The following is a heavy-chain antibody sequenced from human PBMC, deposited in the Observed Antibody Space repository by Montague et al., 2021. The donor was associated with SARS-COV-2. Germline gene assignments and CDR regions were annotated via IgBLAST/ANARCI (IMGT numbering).Heavy chain of an antibody. J-gene: IGHJ6*03. D-gene: IGHD3-3*01. CDR1: VGSISSYY. CDR2: IYYSGST. Sequence: SETLSLTCTVSVGSISSYYWSWIRQPPGKGLEWIGYIYYSGSTNYNPSLKSRVTISVDTSKNQFSLKLSSVTAADTAVYSCARVVGDYDFWSGQYYYYYYMDVWGKGTTVTVSS. V-gene: IGHV4-59*01. CDR3: ARVVGDYDFWSGQYYYYYYMDV.